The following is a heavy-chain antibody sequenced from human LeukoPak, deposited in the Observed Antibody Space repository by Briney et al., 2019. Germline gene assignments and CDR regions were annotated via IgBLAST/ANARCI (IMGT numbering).Heavy chain of an antibody. CDR3: ERLTVTPYYFDC. CDR1: GYTFTSYA. D-gene: IGHD4-17*01. J-gene: IGHJ4*02. Sequence: GASVKVSCKASGYTFTSYAIHWVRQAPGQSPEWMGWINVGNGNTKYSQKFQGRVTITRDTSASTAYMELSSLRSEDTAVYYCERLTVTPYYFDCWGQGTLVTVSS. CDR2: INVGNGNT. V-gene: IGHV1-3*01.